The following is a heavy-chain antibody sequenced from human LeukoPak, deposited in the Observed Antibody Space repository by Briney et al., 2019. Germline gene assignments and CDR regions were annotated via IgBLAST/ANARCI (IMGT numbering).Heavy chain of an antibody. J-gene: IGHJ4*02. V-gene: IGHV4-59*01. D-gene: IGHD5-18*01. CDR1: GGSISSYY. CDR2: IYYSGST. Sequence: PSETLSLTCTVSGGSISSYYWSWIRQPPGKGLEWIGYIYYSGSTNYNPSLKSRVTISVDTSKNQFSLKLSSVTAADTAVYYCARGALTRGCSYGSFDYWGQGTLVTVSS. CDR3: ARGALTRGCSYGSFDY.